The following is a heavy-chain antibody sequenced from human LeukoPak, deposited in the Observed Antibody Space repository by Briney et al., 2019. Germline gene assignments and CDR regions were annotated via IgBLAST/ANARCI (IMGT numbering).Heavy chain of an antibody. CDR2: IYYSGST. Sequence: SETLSLTCSVSGGSISGYYWSWIRQPPGKGLEWIGYIYYSGSTNYNPSLKSRVTISVDTSKNQFSLKLSSVTAADTAVYYCARDGHTGYCSGGSCYPGAFDIWGQGTMVTVSS. D-gene: IGHD2-15*01. J-gene: IGHJ3*02. V-gene: IGHV4-59*01. CDR3: ARDGHTGYCSGGSCYPGAFDI. CDR1: GGSISGYY.